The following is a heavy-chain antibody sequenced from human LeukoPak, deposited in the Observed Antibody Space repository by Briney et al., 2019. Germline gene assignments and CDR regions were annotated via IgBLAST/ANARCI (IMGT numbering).Heavy chain of an antibody. D-gene: IGHD3-10*01. CDR1: GYTFTSYD. Sequence: ASVKVSCKASGYTFTSYDINWVRQATGQGLEWMGWMYPNSGNTGYAQKFQGRVTMTRNTSISTAYMELSSLRSEDTAVYYCARDKIYYGSGSYYYYYGMDVWGQGTTVTVSS. CDR3: ARDKIYYGSGSYYYYYGMDV. CDR2: MYPNSGNT. V-gene: IGHV1-8*01. J-gene: IGHJ6*02.